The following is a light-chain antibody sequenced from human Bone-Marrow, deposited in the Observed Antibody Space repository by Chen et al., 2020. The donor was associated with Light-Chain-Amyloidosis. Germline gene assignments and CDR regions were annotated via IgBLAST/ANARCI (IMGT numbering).Light chain of an antibody. CDR1: NIGSKS. CDR2: YDS. J-gene: IGLJ2*01. Sequence: SYVLTQPPSVSVAPGKTARITCGGNNIGSKSVHWYQQKPGQAPVLVIYYDSDRPSGIPERFCGSNAGTTTTLTSSGVEAGDEADYCCQVWDSSSDEVVFGGGTKLTVL. CDR3: QVWDSSSDEVV. V-gene: IGLV3-21*04.